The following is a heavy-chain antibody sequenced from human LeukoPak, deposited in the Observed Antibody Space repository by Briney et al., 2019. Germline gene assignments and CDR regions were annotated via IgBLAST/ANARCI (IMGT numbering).Heavy chain of an antibody. D-gene: IGHD6-19*01. CDR3: ARLYSRGSSGWSYYYYYMDV. CDR1: RYTFTGYY. Sequence: GASVKVSCKTSRYTFTGYYMHWVRQAPGQGLEWMGWINPNSGGTNYAQKFQGRVTMTRDTSISTAYMELSRLRSDDTAVYYCARLYSRGSSGWSYYYYYMDVWGKGTTVTVSS. J-gene: IGHJ6*03. CDR2: INPNSGGT. V-gene: IGHV1-2*02.